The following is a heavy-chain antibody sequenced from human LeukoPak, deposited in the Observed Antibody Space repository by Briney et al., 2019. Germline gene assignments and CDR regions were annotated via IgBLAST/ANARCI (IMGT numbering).Heavy chain of an antibody. CDR2: LNPDSAGT. CDR3: ARSDMVRGVIISSQPLYYFDY. Sequence: ASVKVSCKASGYTFNGYYMHWVRQAPGQGLEWMGWLNPDSAGTNYAQRFQGRVTMTRDPSISTAYMELSRLKSDDTAVYYCARSDMVRGVIISSQPLYYFDYWGQGTLVTVSS. J-gene: IGHJ4*02. CDR1: GYTFNGYY. D-gene: IGHD3-10*01. V-gene: IGHV1-2*02.